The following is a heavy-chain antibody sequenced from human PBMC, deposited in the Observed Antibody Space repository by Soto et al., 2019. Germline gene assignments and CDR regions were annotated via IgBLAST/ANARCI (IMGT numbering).Heavy chain of an antibody. J-gene: IGHJ4*02. V-gene: IGHV1-58*01. CDR2: IVVGSGNT. Sequence: ASVKVSCKASGFTFTSSAVQWVRQARGQRLEWIGWIVVGSGNTNYAQKFQERVTITRDMSTSTAYMELSSLRSEDTAVYYCAADKSGYNSEFDYWGQGTLVTVSS. D-gene: IGHD5-12*01. CDR1: GFTFTSSA. CDR3: AADKSGYNSEFDY.